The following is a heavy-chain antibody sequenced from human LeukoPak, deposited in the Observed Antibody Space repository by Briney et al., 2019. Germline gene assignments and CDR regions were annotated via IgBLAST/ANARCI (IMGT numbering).Heavy chain of an antibody. CDR1: GFTFSTYW. Sequence: GGSLRLSCAASGFTFSTYWMTWVRQAPGKGLEWVANIKPDGSETYYVDPVKGRFTISRDNAKSFLCLQMNSLRGEDSAVYYCGGFGYEAAVDLWGQGTLVTVSS. CDR3: GGFGYEAAVDL. D-gene: IGHD6-13*01. J-gene: IGHJ4*02. CDR2: IKPDGSET. V-gene: IGHV3-7*01.